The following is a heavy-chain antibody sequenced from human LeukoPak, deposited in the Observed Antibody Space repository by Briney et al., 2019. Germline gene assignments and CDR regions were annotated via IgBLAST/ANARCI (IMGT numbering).Heavy chain of an antibody. V-gene: IGHV3-23*01. J-gene: IGHJ4*02. CDR1: GFTFSNYW. Sequence: GGSLRLSCAGSGFTFSNYWMHWVRQAPGKGLEWVSAISGSGGSTYYADSVKGRFTISRDNSKNTLYLQMNSLRAEDTAVYYCAKVDWGGLRALDYWGQGTLVTVSS. D-gene: IGHD4-17*01. CDR3: AKVDWGGLRALDY. CDR2: ISGSGGST.